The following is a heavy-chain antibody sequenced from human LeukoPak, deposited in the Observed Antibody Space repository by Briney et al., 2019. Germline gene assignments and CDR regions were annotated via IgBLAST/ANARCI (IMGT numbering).Heavy chain of an antibody. CDR3: ARVSEGYSSRWYDY. Sequence: ASVKVSCKASGYTFTSYGISWVRQAPGQGLEWMGRINPNSGGTNYAQKFQGRVTMTRDTSISTAYMELSRLRSDDTAVYYCARVSEGYSSRWYDYWGQGTLVTVS. J-gene: IGHJ4*02. D-gene: IGHD6-13*01. CDR1: GYTFTSYG. V-gene: IGHV1-2*06. CDR2: INPNSGGT.